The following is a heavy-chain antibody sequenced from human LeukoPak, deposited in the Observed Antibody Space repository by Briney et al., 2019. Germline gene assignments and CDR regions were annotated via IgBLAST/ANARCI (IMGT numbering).Heavy chain of an antibody. CDR3: ASRDFWSGYYPYYYYYGMDV. Sequence: GGSLRLSCAASGLTVSSNYMSWVRQAPGKGLEWVSVIYSGGSTYYADSVKGRFTISRDNSKNTLYLQMNSLRAEDTAVYYCASRDFWSGYYPYYYYYGMDVWGQGTTVTVSS. CDR2: IYSGGST. J-gene: IGHJ6*02. CDR1: GLTVSSNY. D-gene: IGHD3-3*01. V-gene: IGHV3-53*01.